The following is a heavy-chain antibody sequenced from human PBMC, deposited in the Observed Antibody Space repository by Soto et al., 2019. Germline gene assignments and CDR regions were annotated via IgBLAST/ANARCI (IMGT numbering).Heavy chain of an antibody. V-gene: IGHV1-69*01. CDR1: GGTFSSYA. Sequence: QVQLVQSGAEVKKPGSSVKVSCKASGGTFSSYAISWVRQAPGQGLEWMGGIIPIFGTANYAQKFQGRVTITADESTSTAYMELSSLRSEDTAVYYCATITGYSSGWYVPILYYSGMDVWGQGTTVTVSS. J-gene: IGHJ6*02. D-gene: IGHD6-19*01. CDR2: IIPIFGTA. CDR3: ATITGYSSGWYVPILYYSGMDV.